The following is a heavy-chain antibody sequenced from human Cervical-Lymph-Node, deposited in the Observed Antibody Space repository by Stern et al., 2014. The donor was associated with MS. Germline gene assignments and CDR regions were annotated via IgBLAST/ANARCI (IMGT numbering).Heavy chain of an antibody. CDR1: GFTFSSYA. J-gene: IGHJ4*02. D-gene: IGHD3-22*01. V-gene: IGHV3-30*18. CDR3: AKAMWRYYNSSGSDY. CDR2: ISYDGRNK. Sequence: VQLVESGGGVVQPGRSLRLSCAASGFTFSSYAIHWVRQTPGKGLEWVGVISYDGRNKYYADSVKGRFTISRDNSKNTLYLQMNSLRAEDTAVYYCAKAMWRYYNSSGSDYWGQGTLVTVSS.